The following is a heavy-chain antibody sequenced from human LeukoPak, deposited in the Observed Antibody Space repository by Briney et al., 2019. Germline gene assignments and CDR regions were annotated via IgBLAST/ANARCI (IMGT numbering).Heavy chain of an antibody. Sequence: PGGSLRLSCAASGFTVSSNYMNWVRQAPGKGLEWVSVIYGGGNIYYADSVKGRFTISRDNSKNTLYLQMNSLRAEDPAVYYCARGAGYNYPYYFDYWGQGTLVTVSS. CDR1: GFTVSSNY. CDR2: IYGGGNI. V-gene: IGHV3-53*01. J-gene: IGHJ4*02. CDR3: ARGAGYNYPYYFDY. D-gene: IGHD5-24*01.